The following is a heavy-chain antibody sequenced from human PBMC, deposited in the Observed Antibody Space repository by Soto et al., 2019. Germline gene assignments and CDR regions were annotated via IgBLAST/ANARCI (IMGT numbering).Heavy chain of an antibody. CDR2: VYYTETT. CDR3: ARQRVLSTNMFITSFDP. CDR1: GGSINSSDHF. D-gene: IGHD3-10*02. Sequence: SETLSLTCSLSGGSINSSDHFWGWIRQTPGKGPEWIGSVYYTETTYYNPSLKSPVTISVETSRNTFSLKVNSVTAADTGIYYCARQRVLSTNMFITSFDPWGQGTLVTVSS. V-gene: IGHV4-39*01. J-gene: IGHJ5*02.